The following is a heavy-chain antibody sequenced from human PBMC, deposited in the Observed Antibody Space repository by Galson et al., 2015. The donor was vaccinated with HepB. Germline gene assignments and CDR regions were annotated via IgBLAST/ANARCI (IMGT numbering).Heavy chain of an antibody. V-gene: IGHV3-9*01. CDR3: AKAFTIFGVVMKRDAFDI. CDR2: ISWNSGSI. Sequence: SLRLSCAASGFTFDDYAMHWVRQARGKGLEWVSGISWNSGSIGYADSVKGRFTISRDNAKNSLYLQMNSLRAEDTALYYCAKAFTIFGVVMKRDAFDIWGQGTMVTVSS. CDR1: GFTFDDYA. J-gene: IGHJ3*02. D-gene: IGHD3-3*01.